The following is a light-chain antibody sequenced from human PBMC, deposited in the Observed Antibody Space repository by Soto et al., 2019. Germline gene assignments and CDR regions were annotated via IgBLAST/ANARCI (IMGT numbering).Light chain of an antibody. CDR1: SSDVGGYKY. J-gene: IGLJ1*01. CDR2: DVD. Sequence: QSVLTQPASVSGSPGQSITISCTGTSSDVGGYKYVSWYQQHPGKAPKLLIYDVDNRPSGVSNRFSGSKSGNTASLTISGLQAEDEADYYCSSYTSSISYVFVTGTKVTVL. V-gene: IGLV2-14*03. CDR3: SSYTSSISYV.